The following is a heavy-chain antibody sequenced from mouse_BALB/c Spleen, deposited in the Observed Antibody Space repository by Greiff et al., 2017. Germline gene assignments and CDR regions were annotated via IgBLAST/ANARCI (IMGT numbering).Heavy chain of an antibody. Sequence: VQLQESGPGLVKPSQSLSLTCSVTGYSITSGYYWNWIRQFPGNKLEWMGYISYDGSNNYNPSLKNRISITRDTSKNQFFLKLNSVTTEDTATYYCARTMRDWGQGTLVTVSA. CDR3: ARTMRD. D-gene: IGHD2-4*01. J-gene: IGHJ3*01. V-gene: IGHV3-6*02. CDR2: ISYDGSN. CDR1: GYSITSGYY.